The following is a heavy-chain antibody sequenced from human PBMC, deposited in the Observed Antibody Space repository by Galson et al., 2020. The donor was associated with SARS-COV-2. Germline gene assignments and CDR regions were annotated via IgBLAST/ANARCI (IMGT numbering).Heavy chain of an antibody. D-gene: IGHD3-22*01. CDR1: GASITSHY. J-gene: IGHJ4*02. CDR2: IYNSGIT. V-gene: IGHV4-59*11. CDR3: VRVGDYYDDGTYIQYFDS. Sequence: SETLSLTCTVSGASITSHYWTWIRQPPGKGLEWIAYIYNSGITNSNPSLKSRVTISLDTSKKQLSLNLRSVTAADTAMYYCVRVGDYYDDGTYIQYFDSWGQGTLVTVSS.